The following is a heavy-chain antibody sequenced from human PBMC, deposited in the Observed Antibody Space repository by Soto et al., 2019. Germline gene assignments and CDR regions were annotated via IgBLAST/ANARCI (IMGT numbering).Heavy chain of an antibody. D-gene: IGHD4-17*01. J-gene: IGHJ6*02. CDR1: GFTFSSYA. V-gene: IGHV3-23*01. CDR3: AKFLSTTVTYYYYYGMDV. Sequence: EVQLLESGGGLVQPGGSLRLSCAASGFTFSSYAMSWVRQAPGKGLEWVSAISGSGGSTYYADSVKGRFTISRDNSKNTLYLQMNSLIAEDTAVYYCAKFLSTTVTYYYYYGMDVWGQGTTVTVSS. CDR2: ISGSGGST.